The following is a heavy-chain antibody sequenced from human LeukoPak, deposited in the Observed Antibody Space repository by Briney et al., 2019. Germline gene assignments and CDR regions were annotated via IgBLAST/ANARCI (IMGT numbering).Heavy chain of an antibody. Sequence: PSETLSLTCTVSGGSISSYYWSWIRQPPGKGLEWIGYIYYSGSTNYNPSLKSRVTISVDTSKNQFSLKLSSVTAADTAVYYCAREYSSGGDLDYWGQGTLVTVSS. J-gene: IGHJ4*02. V-gene: IGHV4-59*12. CDR1: GGSISSYY. CDR3: AREYSSGGDLDY. CDR2: IYYSGST. D-gene: IGHD6-19*01.